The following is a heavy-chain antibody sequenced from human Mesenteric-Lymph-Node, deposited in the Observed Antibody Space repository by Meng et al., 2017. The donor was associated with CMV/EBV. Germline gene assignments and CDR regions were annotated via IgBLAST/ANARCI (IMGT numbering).Heavy chain of an antibody. V-gene: IGHV4-31*02. D-gene: IGHD3-22*01. Sequence: TVSGGSNSSGGYYWSWSRQHPGEGLEWIGYIYYSGSTYYNPSLKSRVTISVDTPKNQFSLKLSAVTAADTAVYYCARDSSGYMNFDYWGQGTLVTVSS. CDR1: GGSNSSGGYY. CDR2: IYYSGST. CDR3: ARDSSGYMNFDY. J-gene: IGHJ4*02.